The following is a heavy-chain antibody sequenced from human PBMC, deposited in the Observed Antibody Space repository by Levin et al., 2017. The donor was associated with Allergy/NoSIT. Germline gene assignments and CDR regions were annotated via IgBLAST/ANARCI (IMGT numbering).Heavy chain of an antibody. V-gene: IGHV4-39*01. CDR3: ARHGASGGATAGGVWRRGYFDY. Sequence: GSLRLSCTVSGGSISSGSYFWGWIRQSPGKGLEWIGSIFYSGDTYYNTSLKGRVTISVDTSKDQLSLRLSSVTAADTALYYCARHGASGGATAGGVWRRGYFDYWGQGILVTVSS. D-gene: IGHD6-13*01. CDR1: GGSISSGSYF. J-gene: IGHJ4*02. CDR2: IFYSGDT.